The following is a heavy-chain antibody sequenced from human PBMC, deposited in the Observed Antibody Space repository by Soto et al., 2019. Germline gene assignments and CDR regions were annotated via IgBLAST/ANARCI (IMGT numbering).Heavy chain of an antibody. Sequence: EVQLVESGGGLVQPGGSLRLSCAASGFTFSSYSMNWVRQAPGKGLEWVSYISSSSSTIYYADSVKGRFTISRDNAKNSLYRQMNSLRAEDTAVYYCARHPERIAQIGWFDPWGQGTLFTVSS. CDR1: GFTFSSYS. V-gene: IGHV3-48*01. CDR2: ISSSSSTI. CDR3: ARHPERIAQIGWFDP. D-gene: IGHD6-13*01. J-gene: IGHJ5*02.